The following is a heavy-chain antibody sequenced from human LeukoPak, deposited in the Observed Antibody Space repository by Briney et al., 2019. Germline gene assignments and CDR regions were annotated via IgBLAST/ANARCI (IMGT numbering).Heavy chain of an antibody. J-gene: IGHJ6*03. D-gene: IGHD1-26*01. CDR2: IIPIFGTA. CDR3: ARAEHSGSYFGAYYYYMDV. CDR1: GGTFSSYA. Sequence: GASVKVSCKASGGTFSSYAISWVRQAPGQGLEWMGGIIPIFGTANYAQKFQGRVTITADESTSTAYMELSSLRSEDTAVYYCARAEHSGSYFGAYYYYMDVWGKGTTVTISS. V-gene: IGHV1-69*13.